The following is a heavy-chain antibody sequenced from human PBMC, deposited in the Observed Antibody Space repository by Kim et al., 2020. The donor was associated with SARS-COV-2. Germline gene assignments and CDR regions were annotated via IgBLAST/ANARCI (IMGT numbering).Heavy chain of an antibody. V-gene: IGHV1-18*01. CDR3: ARVGGLGPHAFDI. J-gene: IGHJ3*02. D-gene: IGHD3-16*01. Sequence: YAQKLQGRVTMTTDPSTSTAYMELRSLRSDDTAVYYCARVGGLGPHAFDIWGQGTMVTVSS.